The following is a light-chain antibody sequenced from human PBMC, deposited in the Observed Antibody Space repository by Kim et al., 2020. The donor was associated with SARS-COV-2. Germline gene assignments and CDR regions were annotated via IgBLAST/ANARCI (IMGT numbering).Light chain of an antibody. J-gene: IGKJ1*01. CDR3: QQYDYWPT. Sequence: SASPGDGVTLSCTASQRVGSDVAWYQQKPCQAPRLLIYSAATRATGIPARFSGSGSGKEFTLTISSLQSEDFAVYFCQQYDYWPTFGPGTKVDIK. CDR2: SAA. V-gene: IGKV3-15*01. CDR1: QRVGSD.